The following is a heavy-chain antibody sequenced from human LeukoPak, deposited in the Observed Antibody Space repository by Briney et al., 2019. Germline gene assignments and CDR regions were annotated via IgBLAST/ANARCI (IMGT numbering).Heavy chain of an antibody. Sequence: SETLSLTCTVSGGSISSYYWSWIRQPPGKGLEWIGYIYYSGSTNYNPSLKSRVTISVDTSKNQFSLKLSSVTAADTAVHYCARQGFHGFDYWGQGTLVTVSS. CDR1: GGSISSYY. CDR2: IYYSGST. V-gene: IGHV4-59*08. J-gene: IGHJ4*02. D-gene: IGHD2-8*01. CDR3: ARQGFHGFDY.